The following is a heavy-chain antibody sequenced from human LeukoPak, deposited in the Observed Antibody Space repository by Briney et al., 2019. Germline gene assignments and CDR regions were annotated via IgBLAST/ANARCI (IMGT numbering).Heavy chain of an antibody. D-gene: IGHD6-19*01. J-gene: IGHJ6*02. CDR1: GFTFSSYA. V-gene: IGHV3-30*04. CDR2: ISYDGSNK. Sequence: GGSLRLSCAASGFTFSSYAMHWVRQAPGKGLEWVAVISYDGSNKYYADSVKGRFTISRDNSKNTLYLQMNSLRAEDTAVYYCARDLIAVAGFLRSPRYGVDVWGQGTTVTVSS. CDR3: ARDLIAVAGFLRSPRYGVDV.